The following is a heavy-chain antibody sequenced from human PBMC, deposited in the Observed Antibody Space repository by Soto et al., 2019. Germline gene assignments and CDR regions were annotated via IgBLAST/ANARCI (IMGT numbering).Heavy chain of an antibody. D-gene: IGHD1-7*01. CDR1: GYSFTSYW. CDR3: ARFGRTGTTGDYYYYGMDV. Sequence: GESLKISCKGSGYSFTSYWISWVRQMPGKGLEWMGRIDPSDSYTNYSPSFQGHVTISADKSISTAYLQWSSLKASDTAMYYCARFGRTGTTGDYYYYGMDVWGQGTTVTVS. V-gene: IGHV5-10-1*01. J-gene: IGHJ6*02. CDR2: IDPSDSYT.